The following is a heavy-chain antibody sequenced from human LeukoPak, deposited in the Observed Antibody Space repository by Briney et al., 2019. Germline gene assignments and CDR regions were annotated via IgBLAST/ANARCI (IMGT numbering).Heavy chain of an antibody. J-gene: IGHJ5*02. V-gene: IGHV3-30*02. CDR1: GFTFSSYG. CDR2: IRYDGSNK. CDR3: AKARSTSWPPLFDP. D-gene: IGHD2-2*01. Sequence: PGGSLRLSCAASGFTFSSYGMHCVRQAPGKGLEWVAFIRYDGSNKYYADSVKGRFTISRDNSKNTLYLQMNSLRAEDTAVYYCAKARSTSWPPLFDPWGQGTLVTVSS.